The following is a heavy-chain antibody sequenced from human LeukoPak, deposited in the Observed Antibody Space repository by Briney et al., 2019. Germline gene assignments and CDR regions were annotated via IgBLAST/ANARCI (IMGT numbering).Heavy chain of an antibody. V-gene: IGHV4-31*03. CDR2: IYYSGST. CDR3: ARESFRAVTRGMDV. J-gene: IGHJ6*02. D-gene: IGHD4-17*01. CDR1: GGSISSSSYY. Sequence: SETLSLTCTVSGGSISSSSYYWGWIRQPPGKGLEWIGYIYYSGSTYYNPSLKSRVTISVDTSKNQFSLKLSSVTAADTAVYYCARESFRAVTRGMDVWGQGTTVTVSS.